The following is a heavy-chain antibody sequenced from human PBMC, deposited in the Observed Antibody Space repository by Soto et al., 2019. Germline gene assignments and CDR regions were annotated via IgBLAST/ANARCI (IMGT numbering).Heavy chain of an antibody. CDR2: IYYSGST. V-gene: IGHV4-59*01. Sequence: SETLSLTCTVSGGSISSYYWSWIRQPPGKGLEWIGYIYYSGSTNYNPSLKSRVTISVDTSKNQFSLKLSSVTAADTAVYYCERRGGYGDYDYWGQGTLVTVSS. J-gene: IGHJ4*02. CDR3: ERRGGYGDYDY. D-gene: IGHD4-17*01. CDR1: GGSISSYY.